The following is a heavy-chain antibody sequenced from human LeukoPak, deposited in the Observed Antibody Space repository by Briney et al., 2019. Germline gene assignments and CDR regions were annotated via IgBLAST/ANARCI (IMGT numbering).Heavy chain of an antibody. D-gene: IGHD3-10*01. J-gene: IGHJ3*01. Sequence: GGSLRLSCAASGFTFSSYSMNWVRQAPGKGLEWVAVIWYDGSNKYYADSVKGRITISRDNSKNTLYLQMNSLRAEDTAVYYCARDNVRAFDFWGQGTLVTVSS. CDR1: GFTFSSYS. CDR2: IWYDGSNK. CDR3: ARDNVRAFDF. V-gene: IGHV3-33*08.